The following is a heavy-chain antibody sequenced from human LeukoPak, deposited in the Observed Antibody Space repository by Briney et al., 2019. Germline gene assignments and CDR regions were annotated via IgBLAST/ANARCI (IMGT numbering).Heavy chain of an antibody. CDR3: AKIRFYYDSSFDYWYFDL. CDR1: GFPFSSYA. J-gene: IGHJ2*01. Sequence: GGSLRLSCAAAGFPFSSYAMGWVRQAPRKGLGWVSAFPSSSGGTYYADSVKGRFTISRDNSKNTLYLQINSLRAEDEAIYFCAKIRFYYDSSFDYWYFDLWGRGTLVTVSS. CDR2: FPSSSGGT. V-gene: IGHV3-23*01. D-gene: IGHD3-22*01.